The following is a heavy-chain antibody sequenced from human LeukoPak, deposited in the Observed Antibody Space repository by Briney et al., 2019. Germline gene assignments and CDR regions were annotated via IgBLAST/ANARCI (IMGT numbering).Heavy chain of an antibody. Sequence: GGSLRLSCAASGFTFDDYAMHWVRQAPGKGLEWVSGITWNRDNIGYGDSVKGRFTISRDNSKNTLYLQMNSLRAEDTAVYYCAPHMTTVTSAFDYWGQGTLVTVSS. V-gene: IGHV3-9*01. D-gene: IGHD4-17*01. J-gene: IGHJ4*02. CDR3: APHMTTVTSAFDY. CDR1: GFTFDDYA. CDR2: ITWNRDNI.